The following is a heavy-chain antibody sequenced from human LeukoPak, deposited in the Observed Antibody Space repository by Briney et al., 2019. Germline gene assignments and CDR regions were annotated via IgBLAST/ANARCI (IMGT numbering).Heavy chain of an antibody. CDR3: ARAGKATPGTRAALAY. Sequence: GASVKVSCKASGYTFTRYDMNWVRQATGQGLEWLAWMNPNSGNTGCAQKFQGRVTITRNTSISTVYMELSSLRSEDTAVYYCARAGKATPGTRAALAYWGQGTPVTVSS. J-gene: IGHJ4*02. CDR2: MNPNSGNT. CDR1: GYTFTRYD. D-gene: IGHD6-13*01. V-gene: IGHV1-8*03.